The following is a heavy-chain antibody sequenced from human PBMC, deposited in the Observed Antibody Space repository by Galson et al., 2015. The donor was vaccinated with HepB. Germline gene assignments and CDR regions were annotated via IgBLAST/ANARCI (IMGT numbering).Heavy chain of an antibody. CDR3: ATSMTTVTPYY. CDR2: VSGDGSST. Sequence: SLRLSCAASGFTFSSYRMHWVRQVPGEGLAWVSRVSGDGSSTTYADSVKGRFTISRDNARNTLYLQMNSLRVEDTAVYYCATSMTTVTPYYWGQGTLVTVSS. J-gene: IGHJ4*02. CDR1: GFTFSSYR. V-gene: IGHV3-74*01. D-gene: IGHD4-17*01.